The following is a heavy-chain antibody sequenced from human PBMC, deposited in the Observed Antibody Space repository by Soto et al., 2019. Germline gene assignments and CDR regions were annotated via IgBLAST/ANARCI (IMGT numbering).Heavy chain of an antibody. CDR2: IYYSGST. D-gene: IGHD4-4*01. J-gene: IGHJ6*02. CDR3: ARDYSNFNSYYYYGMDV. Sequence: SETLSLTCTVSGGSISSGGYYWSWIRQHPGKGLEWIGYIYYSGSTYYNPSLKSRVTISVDTSKNQFSLKLSSVTAADTAVYYCARDYSNFNSYYYYGMDVWGQGTTVTVSS. V-gene: IGHV4-31*03. CDR1: GGSISSGGYY.